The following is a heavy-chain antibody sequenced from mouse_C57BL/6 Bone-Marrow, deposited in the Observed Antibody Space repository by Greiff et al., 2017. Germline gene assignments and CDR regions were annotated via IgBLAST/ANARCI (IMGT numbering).Heavy chain of an antibody. CDR2: IHPNSGST. Sequence: QVQLKQPGAELVKPGASVKLSCKASGYTFTSYWMHWVKQRPGQGLEWIGMIHPNSGSTNYNEKFKSKATLTVDKSSSTAYMQLSSLTSEDSAVYYGARGGYYYGSSWFAYWGQGTLVTVSA. V-gene: IGHV1-64*01. J-gene: IGHJ3*01. CDR3: ARGGYYYGSSWFAY. CDR1: GYTFTSYW. D-gene: IGHD1-1*01.